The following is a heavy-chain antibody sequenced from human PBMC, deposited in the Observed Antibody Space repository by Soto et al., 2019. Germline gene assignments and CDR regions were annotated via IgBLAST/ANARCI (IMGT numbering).Heavy chain of an antibody. CDR3: ARWGTTGGPDF. D-gene: IGHD3-16*01. J-gene: IGHJ4*02. V-gene: IGHV3-30*03. CDR2: TSYDGSNA. Sequence: QVQLVESGGGVVQPGTSLRLSCVGSGFTFRSFVIHWVRQAPGKGLEWVALTSYDGSNAYYGDSVKGRFTISRDNSKNTVDLQMDSLRVEDTALYYCARWGTTGGPDFWGQGTLVSVSS. CDR1: GFTFRSFV.